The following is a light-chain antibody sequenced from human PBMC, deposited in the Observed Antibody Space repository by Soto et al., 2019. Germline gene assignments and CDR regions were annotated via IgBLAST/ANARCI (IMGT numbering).Light chain of an antibody. CDR1: SSDVGGYDY. J-gene: IGLJ1*01. Sequence: SALTQPPSASGSPGQSVTISCPGTSSDVGGYDYVSWYQHHPGKAPKLMIYEVTKRPSGVPDRFSGSKSGNTASLTVSGLLAEDEADYYCASYAGGNQVFGTGTKVTV. CDR3: ASYAGGNQV. CDR2: EVT. V-gene: IGLV2-8*01.